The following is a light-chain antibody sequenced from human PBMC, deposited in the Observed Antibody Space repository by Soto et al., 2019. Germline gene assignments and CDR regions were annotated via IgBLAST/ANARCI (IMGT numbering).Light chain of an antibody. CDR2: RAS. CDR1: QNINNW. CDR3: QQYSSDST. Sequence: DIQMTQSPSTLSASVGDRVTITCRASQNINNWLAWYQQKPGKAPKLLIYRASSLENGVPSRFSGRGSVTEFIFTITSLKPDDFATYYCQQYSSDSTFGQGTKVEVK. V-gene: IGKV1-5*03. J-gene: IGKJ1*01.